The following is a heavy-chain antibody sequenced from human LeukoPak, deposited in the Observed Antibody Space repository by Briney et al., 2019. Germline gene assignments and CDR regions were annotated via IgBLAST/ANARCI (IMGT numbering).Heavy chain of an antibody. J-gene: IGHJ6*02. Sequence: SQTLSLTCTVSGGCISSGSYYWSWIRQPAGKGLEWIGRIYTSGSTNYNPSLKSRVTISVDTSKNQFSLKLSSVTAADTAVYYCARDSGYSYGYYYYYGMDVWGQGTTVTVSS. CDR1: GGCISSGSYY. CDR3: ARDSGYSYGYYYYYGMDV. CDR2: IYTSGST. V-gene: IGHV4-61*02. D-gene: IGHD5-18*01.